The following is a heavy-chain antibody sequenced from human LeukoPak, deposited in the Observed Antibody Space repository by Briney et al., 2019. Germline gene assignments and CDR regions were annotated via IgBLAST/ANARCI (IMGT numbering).Heavy chain of an antibody. Sequence: PGGSVRLSCAVSGFTFSHYAMSWVRQAPGTGLEWVGSLTNSGNATDYEDSVKGRLTISRDNSNSTLYPHICGLRDEDTAVYYCARGYSHNSGGWLDPWGQGTLVTVSS. D-gene: IGHD5-12*01. V-gene: IGHV3-23*01. CDR3: ARGYSHNSGGWLDP. J-gene: IGHJ5*02. CDR1: GFTFSHYA. CDR2: LTNSGNAT.